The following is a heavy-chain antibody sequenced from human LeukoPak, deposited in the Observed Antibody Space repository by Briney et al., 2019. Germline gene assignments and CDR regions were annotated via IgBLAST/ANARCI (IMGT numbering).Heavy chain of an antibody. CDR3: ARAPNWKHFDY. CDR2: IYYGGST. Sequence: PSETLSLTCSVSGGSISSRSYYWGWIRHPPGKGLEWIATIYYGGSTYYNPSLKSRVTISVDTSKNQFSLKLSSVTAADTAVYYCARAPNWKHFDYWGQGTLVTVSS. CDR1: GGSISSRSYY. V-gene: IGHV4-39*01. J-gene: IGHJ4*02. D-gene: IGHD1-1*01.